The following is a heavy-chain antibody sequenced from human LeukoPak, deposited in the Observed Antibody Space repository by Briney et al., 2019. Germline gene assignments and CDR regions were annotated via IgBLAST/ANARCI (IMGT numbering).Heavy chain of an antibody. V-gene: IGHV3-48*03. D-gene: IGHD6-13*01. CDR1: GFTFSSYE. CDR3: ARELIAAAGTNY. CDR2: ISSSGSTI. J-gene: IGHJ4*02. Sequence: GGSLRLSCAASGFTFSSYEMNWVRQAPGKGLEWDSYISSSGSTIYYADSVKGRFTISRDNAKNSLYLQMNSLRAEDTAVYYCARELIAAAGTNYWGQGTLVTVSS.